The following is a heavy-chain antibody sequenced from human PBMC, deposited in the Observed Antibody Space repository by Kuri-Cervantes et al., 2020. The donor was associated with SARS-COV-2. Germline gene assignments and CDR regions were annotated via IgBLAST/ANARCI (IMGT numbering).Heavy chain of an antibody. D-gene: IGHD6-13*01. CDR2: MYYNVKT. Sequence: SETLSLTCSISGGYVNRGSYYWTWIRQAPGKGLEWTAYMYYNVKTTYNPSLKSRVTISADTSKNQFSLKLTSVTAADTAVYYCARDDFSYGSNHFDIWGQGISVTVSS. V-gene: IGHV4-61*01. CDR3: ARDDFSYGSNHFDI. J-gene: IGHJ4*02. CDR1: GGYVNRGSYY.